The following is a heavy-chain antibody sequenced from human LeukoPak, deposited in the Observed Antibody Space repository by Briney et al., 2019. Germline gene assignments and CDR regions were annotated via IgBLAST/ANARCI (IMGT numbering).Heavy chain of an antibody. J-gene: IGHJ4*02. CDR3: ARAVSGRFDY. V-gene: IGHV4-59*08. D-gene: IGHD6-19*01. CDR2: IYYSGST. Sequence: PSETLSLTCTVSAGSISNYYWTWIRQSPGMGLEWIGYIYYSGSTNYNPSLKSRVTISVDTSKNQFSLKLSSVTAADTAIYYCARAVSGRFDYWGQGTLVTVSS. CDR1: AGSISNYY.